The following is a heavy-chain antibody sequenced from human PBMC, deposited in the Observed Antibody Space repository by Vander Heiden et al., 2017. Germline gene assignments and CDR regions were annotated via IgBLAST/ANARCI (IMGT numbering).Heavy chain of an antibody. CDR3: ARGVGSGSYYNALSYFDY. Sequence: QVQPVQSGAEVKKPGSSVPVSCQASGGTFSSYATSRVRQAPGQGLGWMGGIIPSFGTANYAQKFQGRGTMTADESTSTAYMELSSLRSEDTAVYYCARGVGSGSYYNALSYFDYWGQGTLVTVSS. CDR1: GGTFSSYA. V-gene: IGHV1-69*01. J-gene: IGHJ4*02. CDR2: IIPSFGTA. D-gene: IGHD3-10*01.